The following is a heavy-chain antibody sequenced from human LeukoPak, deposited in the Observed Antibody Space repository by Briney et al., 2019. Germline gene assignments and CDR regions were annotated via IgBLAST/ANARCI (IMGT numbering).Heavy chain of an antibody. J-gene: IGHJ4*02. V-gene: IGHV4-39*01. CDR1: GGSISSSSYY. CDR2: IYYSGRT. Sequence: KSSETLSLTCTVSGGSISSSSYYWGWIRPPPGKGLEWIGSIYYSGRTYYNPSLKSRVTISVDTSKNQLSLKLSSVTAADTAVYYCARRFKYYFDYWGQGTLVTVSS. CDR3: ARRFKYYFDY.